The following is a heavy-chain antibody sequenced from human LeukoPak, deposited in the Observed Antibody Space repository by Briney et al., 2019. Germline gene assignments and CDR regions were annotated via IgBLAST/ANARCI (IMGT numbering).Heavy chain of an antibody. Sequence: PGGSLRHSCAASGFTLSTYNMNWLRQAPGKGLEYVSAISSNGGSTYYANSVKGRFTISRDNSKNTLYLQMGSLRAEDMAVYYCARAAGGVYDYWGQGTLVTVSS. CDR1: GFTLSTYN. CDR2: ISSNGGST. J-gene: IGHJ4*02. CDR3: ARAAGGVYDY. D-gene: IGHD3-16*01. V-gene: IGHV3-64*01.